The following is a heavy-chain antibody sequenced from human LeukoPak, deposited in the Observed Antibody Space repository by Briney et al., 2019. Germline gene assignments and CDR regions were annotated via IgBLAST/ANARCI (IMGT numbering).Heavy chain of an antibody. V-gene: IGHV3-64*01. J-gene: IGHJ4*02. CDR3: ARDGGYDNSGYNSFDY. CDR1: GFTFSSYT. D-gene: IGHD3-22*01. Sequence: GVSLRLSCAASGFTFSSYTMHWVRQAPGKGLEYVSGLSSNGGWTYYANFVKGRFTISRDNSKNTLYLQMGSLRAEDMAVYYCARDGGYDNSGYNSFDYWGQGTLVTVSS. CDR2: LSSNGGWT.